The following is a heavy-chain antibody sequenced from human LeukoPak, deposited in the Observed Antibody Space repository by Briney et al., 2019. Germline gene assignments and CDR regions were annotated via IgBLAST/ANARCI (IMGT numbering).Heavy chain of an antibody. V-gene: IGHV1-69*08. J-gene: IGHJ4*02. D-gene: IGHD6-19*01. Sequence: GASVKVSCKASGGTFSSYNFIWVRQAPGQGLEWMGGIIPMQGTPNYAQKFQDRVTISADKSTTTAYMALSSLSYEDTAMYYCARESVAGGFEYWGQGTLVTVTS. CDR1: GGTFSSYN. CDR2: IIPMQGTP. CDR3: ARESVAGGFEY.